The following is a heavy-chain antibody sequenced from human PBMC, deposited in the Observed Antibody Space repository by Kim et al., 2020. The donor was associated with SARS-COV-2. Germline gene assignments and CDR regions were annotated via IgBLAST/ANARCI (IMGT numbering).Heavy chain of an antibody. J-gene: IGHJ3*02. Sequence: GGSLRLSCAASGFTFSSYAMSWVRQAPGKGLEWVSAISGSGGSTYYADSVKGRFTISRDNSKNTLYLQMNSLRAEDTAVYYCAKDPYYYDSSGYYENAFDIWGQGTMVTVSS. CDR2: ISGSGGST. V-gene: IGHV3-23*01. CDR1: GFTFSSYA. CDR3: AKDPYYYDSSGYYENAFDI. D-gene: IGHD3-22*01.